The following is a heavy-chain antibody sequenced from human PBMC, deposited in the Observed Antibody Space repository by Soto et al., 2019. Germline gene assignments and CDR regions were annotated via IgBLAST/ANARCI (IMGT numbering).Heavy chain of an antibody. CDR1: GGSFSGYY. Sequence: KTSETLSLTCAVYGGSFSGYYWSWIRQPPGKGLEWIGEINHSGSTNYNPSLKSRVTISVDTSKNQFSLKLSSVTAADTALYYCARGGGAGTTKSRWFDPWGQGTLVTVSS. CDR2: INHSGST. D-gene: IGHD1-7*01. V-gene: IGHV4-34*01. CDR3: ARGGGAGTTKSRWFDP. J-gene: IGHJ5*02.